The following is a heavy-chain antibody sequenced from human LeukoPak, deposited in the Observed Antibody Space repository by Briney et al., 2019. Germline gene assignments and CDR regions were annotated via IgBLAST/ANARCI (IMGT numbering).Heavy chain of an antibody. J-gene: IGHJ4*02. CDR1: GGSIRSSSYY. Sequence: PSETLSLTCTVSGGSIRSSSYYWDWIRQSPGKGLEWIGSIYYSGSTDYNPSLKSRVTISVDTSKNQFSLKLSSVTAADTAVYYCAGNILATSVFDYWGRGTLVTVSS. CDR3: AGNILATSVFDY. D-gene: IGHD5-12*01. V-gene: IGHV4-39*01. CDR2: IYYSGST.